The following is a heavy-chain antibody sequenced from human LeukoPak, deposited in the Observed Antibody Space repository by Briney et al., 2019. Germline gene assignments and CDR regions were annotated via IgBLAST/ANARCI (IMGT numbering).Heavy chain of an antibody. D-gene: IGHD7-27*01. CDR1: GYTLTELS. V-gene: IGHV1-24*01. J-gene: IGHJ4*02. CDR2: FDPEDGET. Sequence: RASVKVSCKVSGYTLTELSMHWVRQAPGKGLEWMGGFDPEDGETIYAQKFQGRVTMTEDTSTDTAYMELSSLRSEDTAVYYCAKDMHGGWGSIDHWGQGTLVTVSS. CDR3: AKDMHGGWGSIDH.